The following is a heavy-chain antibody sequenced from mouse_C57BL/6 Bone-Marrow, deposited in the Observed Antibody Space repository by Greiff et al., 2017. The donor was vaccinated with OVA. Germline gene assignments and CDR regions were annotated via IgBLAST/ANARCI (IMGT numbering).Heavy chain of an antibody. D-gene: IGHD1-3*01. Sequence: EVQLQQSGPELVKPGASVKISCKASGYTFTDYYMNWVKQSHGKSLEWIGDINPNNGGTSYNQKFKGKATLTVDKSSSTAYMELRSLTSEDSAVYYCARYNDQERFFAYWGQGTLVTVSA. CDR2: INPNNGGT. V-gene: IGHV1-26*01. CDR3: ARYNDQERFFAY. J-gene: IGHJ3*01. CDR1: GYTFTDYY.